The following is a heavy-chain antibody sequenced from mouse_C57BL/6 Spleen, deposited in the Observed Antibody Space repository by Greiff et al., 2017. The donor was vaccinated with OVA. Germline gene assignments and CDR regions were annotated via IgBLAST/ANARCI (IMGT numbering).Heavy chain of an antibody. CDR2: IDPSDSET. CDR3: ARSGSSGAWFAY. Sequence: VQLQQPGAELVRPGSSVKLSCKASGYTFTSYWMHWVKQRPIQGLEWIGNIDPSDSETHYNQKFKDKATLTVYKSSSTAYMQLSSLTSEDSAVYYCARSGSSGAWFAYWGQGTLVTVSA. J-gene: IGHJ3*01. V-gene: IGHV1-52*01. D-gene: IGHD3-2*02. CDR1: GYTFTSYW.